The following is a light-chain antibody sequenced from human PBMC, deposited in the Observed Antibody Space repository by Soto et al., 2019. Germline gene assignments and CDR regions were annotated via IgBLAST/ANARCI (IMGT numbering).Light chain of an antibody. CDR3: RSYTSSIL. J-gene: IGLJ2*01. Sequence: QSALTQPASVSGAPGQSITISCTGTSSDVGGYNYVSWYQHHPGKAPKLMLYDVSNRPSGVSNRFSGSKSGNTASLTISGLQAEDEADDYCRSYTSSILFGGGTKLTVL. CDR2: DVS. V-gene: IGLV2-14*03. CDR1: SSDVGGYNY.